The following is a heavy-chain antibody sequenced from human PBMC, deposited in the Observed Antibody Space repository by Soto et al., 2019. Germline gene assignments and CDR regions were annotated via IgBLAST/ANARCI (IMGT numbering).Heavy chain of an antibody. V-gene: IGHV3-9*01. CDR2: ISWNSGSI. J-gene: IGHJ3*02. CDR3: AKARLNIVATITAFDI. D-gene: IGHD5-12*01. Sequence: GGSLRLSCAASGFTFDDYAMHGVRQAPGKGLEWVSGISWNSGSIGYADSVKGRFTISRDNAKNSLYLQMNSLRAEDTALYYCAKARLNIVATITAFDIWGQGTMVTVSS. CDR1: GFTFDDYA.